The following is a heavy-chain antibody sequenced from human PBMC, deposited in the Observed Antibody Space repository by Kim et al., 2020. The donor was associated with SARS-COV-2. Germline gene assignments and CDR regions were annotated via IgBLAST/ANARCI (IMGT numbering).Heavy chain of an antibody. V-gene: IGHV3-15*01. Sequence: GGSLRLSCAASGFTFSNAWMSWVRQAPGKGLEWVGRIKSKTDGGTTDYAAPVKGRFTISRDDSKNTLYLQMNSLKTEDTAVYSCTTEARIATTKFDYWGQGTLVTVSS. J-gene: IGHJ4*02. CDR1: GFTFSNAW. D-gene: IGHD6-13*01. CDR2: IKSKTDGGTT. CDR3: TTEARIATTKFDY.